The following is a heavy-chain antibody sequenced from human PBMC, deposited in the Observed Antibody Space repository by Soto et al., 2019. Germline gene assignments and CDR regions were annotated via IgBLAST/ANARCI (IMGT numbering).Heavy chain of an antibody. CDR3: ARVGGVAARTFDY. V-gene: IGHV4-59*01. CDR2: LYYSGNT. D-gene: IGHD3-16*01. Sequence: PCETRSRTCTVAGGSISPFYCSWVRQPPGNALEWIGYLYYSGNTNYNPSLKSRVTISVDASKNRVSLRLTSVTAADTAVYYCARVGGVAARTFDYWGQGTVVTVTS. J-gene: IGHJ4*02. CDR1: GGSISPFY.